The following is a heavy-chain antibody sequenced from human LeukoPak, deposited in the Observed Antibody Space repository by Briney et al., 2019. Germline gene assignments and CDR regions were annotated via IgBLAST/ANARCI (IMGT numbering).Heavy chain of an antibody. D-gene: IGHD6-13*01. V-gene: IGHV1-8*01. CDR3: ARGKEIAAARGVRYMDV. J-gene: IGHJ6*03. CDR1: GYTFTSYD. Sequence: ASVKVSCKASGYTFTSYDINWVRQATGQGLEWMGWMNPNSGNTGYAQKFQGRVTMTRNTSISTAYMELSSLRSEDTAVYYCARGKEIAAARGVRYMDVWGKGTTVTVSS. CDR2: MNPNSGNT.